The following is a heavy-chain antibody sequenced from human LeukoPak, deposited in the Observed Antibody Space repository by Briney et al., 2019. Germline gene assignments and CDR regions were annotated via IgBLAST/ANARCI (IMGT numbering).Heavy chain of an antibody. CDR2: IYYSGST. CDR3: ARRRQGYQLLFGGLDY. CDR1: GGSISSYY. D-gene: IGHD2-2*01. Sequence: SETLSLTCTVSGGSISSYYWSWIRQPPGKGLEWIGYIYYSGSTNYNPSLKSRVTISVDTSKNQFSLKLSSVTAADTAVYYCARRRQGYQLLFGGLDYWGQGTLVTVSS. J-gene: IGHJ4*02. V-gene: IGHV4-59*12.